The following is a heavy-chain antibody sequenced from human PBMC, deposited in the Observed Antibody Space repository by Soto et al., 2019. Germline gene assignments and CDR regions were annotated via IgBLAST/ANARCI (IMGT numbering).Heavy chain of an antibody. CDR3: ARARATIAEAAIFDC. J-gene: IGHJ4*02. D-gene: IGHD6-13*01. CDR1: GGYFSGYY. V-gene: IGHV4-34*01. Sequence: SETLSLTCAVYGGYFSGYYWSWIRQPPGKGLEWIGEINHSGSTNYNPSLESRVIVSVDKSKNQFSLKLTSVTAADTAVYYCARARATIAEAAIFDCWGQGTLVTVSS. CDR2: INHSGST.